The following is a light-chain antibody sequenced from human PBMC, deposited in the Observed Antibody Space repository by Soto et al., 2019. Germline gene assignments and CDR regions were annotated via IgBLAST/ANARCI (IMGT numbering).Light chain of an antibody. CDR2: GNG. CDR1: SSNIGSHYD. V-gene: IGLV1-40*01. J-gene: IGLJ1*01. Sequence: QLVLTQPPSVSGAPGQRVTISCTGSSSNIGSHYDVHWYQQLPGTAPKLLIYGNGNRPSGVPDRFSGSKSGSSASLAISGLQPEDEADYYCQSFDSSLSASVFGGGTKLTVL. CDR3: QSFDSSLSASV.